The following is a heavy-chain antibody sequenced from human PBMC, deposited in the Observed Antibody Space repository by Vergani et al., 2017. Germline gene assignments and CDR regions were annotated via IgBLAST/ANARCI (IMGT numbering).Heavy chain of an antibody. V-gene: IGHV3-21*01. D-gene: IGHD2-15*01. CDR2: ISSSSSYI. CDR1: GFTLGGYA. J-gene: IGHJ4*02. Sequence: VQLVESGGGVVQPGRSLRLSCTASGFTLGGYAMHWVRQAPGRGLEWVSSISSSSSYIYYADSVKGRFTISRDNAKNSLYLQMNSLRAEDTAVYYCARGVGYCSGGSCYPDYWGQGTLVTVSS. CDR3: ARGVGYCSGGSCYPDY.